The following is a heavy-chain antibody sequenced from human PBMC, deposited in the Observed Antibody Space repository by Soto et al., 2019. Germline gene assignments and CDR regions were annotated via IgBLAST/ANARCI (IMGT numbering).Heavy chain of an antibody. CDR1: GGSISSYY. Sequence: SSETLSLTCTVSGGSISSYYWSWIRQPPGKGLEWIGYIYYSGSTNYNPSLKSRVTISVDTSKNQFSLKLSSVTAADTAVYYCARMVVVEGNLFDPSGQGTLVTVSS. CDR3: ARMVVVEGNLFDP. D-gene: IGHD3-22*01. CDR2: IYYSGST. J-gene: IGHJ5*02. V-gene: IGHV4-59*01.